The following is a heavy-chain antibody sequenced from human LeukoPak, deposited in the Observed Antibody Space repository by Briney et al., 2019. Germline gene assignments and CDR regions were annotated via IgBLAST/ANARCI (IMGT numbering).Heavy chain of an antibody. CDR2: IYSSDNT. V-gene: IGHV3-53*05. J-gene: IGHJ4*02. D-gene: IGHD2-15*01. Sequence: AGGSLRLSCAASGFTVSSNYMSWVRQAPGKGLEWVSLIYSSDNTYYADSVKGRFTISRDISKNTLSLQMKSLRPDDTAVYYCARGCSGGSCYSAFDYWGQGTLVTVSS. CDR1: GFTVSSNY. CDR3: ARGCSGGSCYSAFDY.